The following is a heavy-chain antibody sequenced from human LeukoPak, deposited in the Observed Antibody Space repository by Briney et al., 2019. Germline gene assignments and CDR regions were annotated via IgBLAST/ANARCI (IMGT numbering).Heavy chain of an antibody. CDR3: VKNQLYNNNGLH. D-gene: IGHD1-14*01. CDR2: IRGSGDTT. V-gene: IGHV3-23*01. CDR1: GFTFSNYD. Sequence: GGSLRLSCAASGFTFSNYDMTWVRQAPGKGLEWVSSIRGSGDTTFYADSVRGRFTISRDNSKNTLYLQVNSLRAEDAAVYYCVKNQLYNNNGLHGGQGTRVTVSS. J-gene: IGHJ4*02.